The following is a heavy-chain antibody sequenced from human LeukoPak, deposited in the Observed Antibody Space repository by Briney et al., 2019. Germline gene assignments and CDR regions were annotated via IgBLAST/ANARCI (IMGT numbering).Heavy chain of an antibody. J-gene: IGHJ6*03. V-gene: IGHV1-69*05. CDR3: ATSIAASYYYYYMDV. CDR2: IIPIFGTA. CDR1: GGTFSSYA. Sequence: SVKVSCRASGGTFSSYAISWVRQAPGQGLEWMGGIIPIFGTANYAQKFQGRVTITTDESTSTAYMELSSLRSEDTAVYYCATSIAASYYYYYMDVWGKGTTVTVSS. D-gene: IGHD6-6*01.